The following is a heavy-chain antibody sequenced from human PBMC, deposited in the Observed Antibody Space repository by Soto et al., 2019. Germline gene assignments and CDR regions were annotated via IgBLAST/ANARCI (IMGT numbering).Heavy chain of an antibody. Sequence: SGPTLVNPTQTLTLTCTFSRFSLSNSGVGVGWIRQPPGKALEWLALIYWNDDKRYSPSLKSRLTITKDTSKNQVVLTMTNMEPVYTATYYRAHRLGYWFDPWGQGTLVTVSS. D-gene: IGHD3-16*01. V-gene: IGHV2-5*01. CDR2: IYWNDDK. CDR3: AHRLGYWFDP. J-gene: IGHJ5*02. CDR1: RFSLSNSGVG.